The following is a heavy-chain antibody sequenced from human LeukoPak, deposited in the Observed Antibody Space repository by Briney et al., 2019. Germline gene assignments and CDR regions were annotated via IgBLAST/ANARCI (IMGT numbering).Heavy chain of an antibody. CDR3: ARLGAGPTYYDFWSGYSSFYFDY. V-gene: IGHV4-39*01. J-gene: IGHJ4*02. CDR2: IHYSGNT. D-gene: IGHD3-3*01. CDR1: GGSISSGGYY. Sequence: SQTLSLTCAVSGGSISSGGYYWGWIRQPPGKGLEWIGGIHYSGNTYYNPSLKSRVTISVDTSKNQFTLKLSSVTAADTAVYYCARLGAGPTYYDFWSGYSSFYFDYWGQGTLVTVSS.